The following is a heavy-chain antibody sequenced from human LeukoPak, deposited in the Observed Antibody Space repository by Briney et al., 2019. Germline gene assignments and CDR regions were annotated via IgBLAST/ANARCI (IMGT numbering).Heavy chain of an antibody. J-gene: IGHJ4*02. V-gene: IGHV3-30-3*01. CDR1: GFTFSSYA. D-gene: IGHD3-16*01. CDR2: ISYDGSNK. Sequence: GRSLRLSCAASGFTFSSYAMHWVRQAPGKGLEWVAVISYDGSNKYYADSVKGRFTISRDNSKNTLYLQMNSLRAEDTAVYYCAKHGGGGGFDYWGQGTLVTVSS. CDR3: AKHGGGGGFDY.